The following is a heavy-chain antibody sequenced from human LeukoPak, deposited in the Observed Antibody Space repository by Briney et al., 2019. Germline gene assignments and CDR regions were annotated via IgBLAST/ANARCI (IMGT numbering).Heavy chain of an antibody. J-gene: IGHJ4*02. CDR3: AQNAAYDILTGYCDY. D-gene: IGHD3-9*01. Sequence: VASVKVSCKVSGYTLTELSMHWVRQAPGKGLEWMGGFDPEDGETIYAQKFQGGVTMTEDTSTDTAYMELSSLRSEDTAVYFCAQNAAYDILTGYCDYWGQGTLVTVSS. CDR1: GYTLTELS. V-gene: IGHV1-24*01. CDR2: FDPEDGET.